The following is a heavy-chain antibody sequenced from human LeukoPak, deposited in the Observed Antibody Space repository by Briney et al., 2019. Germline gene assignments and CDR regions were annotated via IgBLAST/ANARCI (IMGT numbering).Heavy chain of an antibody. CDR3: AREEGGAGLYGFDI. CDR1: GFTVSDNY. D-gene: IGHD1-26*01. V-gene: IGHV3-21*01. CDR2: ISSSSDYI. J-gene: IGHJ3*02. Sequence: GGSLRLSCAASGFTVSDNYMSWVRQAPGKGLEWVSSISSSSDYIYYADSLKGRFTISRDNAKNSLYLQMNSLRAEDTAVYYCAREEGGAGLYGFDIWGQGTMVTVSS.